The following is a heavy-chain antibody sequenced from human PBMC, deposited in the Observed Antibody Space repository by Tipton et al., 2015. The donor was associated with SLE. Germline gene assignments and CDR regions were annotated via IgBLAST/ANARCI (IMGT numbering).Heavy chain of an antibody. CDR3: ARESDYSGQDAFDI. J-gene: IGHJ3*02. CDR1: GGSIRNYF. Sequence: TLSLTCTVSGGSIRNYFWHWIRQSPGKGLEWIGYVYDSGTTKYNPSLKSRVTISVDTSKNHFSLKLSSVTAADTAVYYCARESDYSGQDAFDIWGQGTMVTVSS. V-gene: IGHV4-59*12. D-gene: IGHD1-26*01. CDR2: VYDSGTT.